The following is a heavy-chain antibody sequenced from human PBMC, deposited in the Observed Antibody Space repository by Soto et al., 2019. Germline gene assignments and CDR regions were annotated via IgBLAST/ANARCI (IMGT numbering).Heavy chain of an antibody. Sequence: QVQLQESGPGLVKPSGTLSLTCAVSGGSIRSSNWWSWVRQPPGKGLEWIGEIYHRGNTNYNPSLKSRVTISVDTSKNQFSLNLSSVTAADTAVYYCAGAGYGGNSLDYWGQGTLVTVSS. V-gene: IGHV4-4*02. D-gene: IGHD4-17*01. J-gene: IGHJ4*02. CDR1: GGSIRSSNW. CDR3: AGAGYGGNSLDY. CDR2: IYHRGNT.